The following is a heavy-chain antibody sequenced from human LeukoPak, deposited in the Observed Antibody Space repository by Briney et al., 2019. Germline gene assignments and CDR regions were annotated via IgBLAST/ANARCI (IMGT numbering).Heavy chain of an antibody. Sequence: GGSLRLSCAASGFIVSNKYMSWVRQAPGRGLEWVSIIYTGGSTYYADSVKGRFTISRDNSKNTLYLQMNSLRVEYTAVYYCARGGIQLWLPMADWGQGTLVTVSS. V-gene: IGHV3-53*01. D-gene: IGHD5-18*01. CDR1: GFIVSNKY. CDR3: ARGGIQLWLPMAD. CDR2: IYTGGST. J-gene: IGHJ4*02.